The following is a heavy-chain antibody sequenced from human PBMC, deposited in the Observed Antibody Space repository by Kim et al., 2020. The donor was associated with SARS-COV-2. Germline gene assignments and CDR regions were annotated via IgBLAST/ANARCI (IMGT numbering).Heavy chain of an antibody. CDR3: ARDLTGVGATPGDHYYGMDV. CDR2: INPNSGGT. CDR1: GYTFTGYY. Sequence: ASVKVSCKASGYTFTGYYMHWVRQAPGQGLEWMGRINPNSGGTNYAQKFQGRVTMTRDTSISTAYMELSRLRSDDTAVYYCARDLTGVGATPGDHYYGMDVWGQGTTVTVSS. J-gene: IGHJ6*02. D-gene: IGHD1-26*01. V-gene: IGHV1-2*06.